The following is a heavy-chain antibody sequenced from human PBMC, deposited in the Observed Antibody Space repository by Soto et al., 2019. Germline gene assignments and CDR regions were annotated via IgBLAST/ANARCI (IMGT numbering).Heavy chain of an antibody. D-gene: IGHD2-15*01. CDR1: GFTFSSYS. J-gene: IGHJ6*02. Sequence: EVQLVESGGGLVQPGGSLRLSCAASGFTFSSYSMNWVRQAPGKGLEWVSYISSSSSTIYYADSVKGRFTISRDNAKNSLYLQMNSLRDEDTAVYYCARGGDFLVVPRGPGYYGMDVWGQGTTVTVSS. CDR3: ARGGDFLVVPRGPGYYGMDV. V-gene: IGHV3-48*02. CDR2: ISSSSSTI.